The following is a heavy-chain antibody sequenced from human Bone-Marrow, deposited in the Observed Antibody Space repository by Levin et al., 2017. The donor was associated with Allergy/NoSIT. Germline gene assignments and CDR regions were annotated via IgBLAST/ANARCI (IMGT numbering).Heavy chain of an antibody. CDR1: GFTFSSYA. D-gene: IGHD1-26*01. Sequence: GGSLRLSCAASGFTFSSYAMSWVRQAPGKGLEWVSGISGSGGSTYYADSVKGRFTISRDNSKNTLYLQMNSLRAEDTAVYYCASGSNQPYYYYYGMDVWRQGTTVTVSS. CDR2: ISGSGGST. V-gene: IGHV3-23*01. CDR3: ASGSNQPYYYYYGMDV. J-gene: IGHJ6*02.